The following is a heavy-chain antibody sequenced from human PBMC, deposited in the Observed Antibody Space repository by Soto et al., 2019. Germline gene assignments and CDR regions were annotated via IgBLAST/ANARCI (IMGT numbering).Heavy chain of an antibody. V-gene: IGHV2-5*02. CDR3: GRLLYCADLDWYFDV. J-gene: IGHJ2*01. CDR2: ISWDNDK. D-gene: IGHD4-17*01. CDR1: GFSLNTRAAG. Sequence: QITLKESGPTLVKPTQTLTLTCTFSGFSLNTRAAGVGWIRQSPGKALEWLALISWDNDKFYSPSLRNRLTITKDAAKSQVVLTLANVDPVDTAAYYCGRLLYCADLDWYFDVWGPGTRGPCLL.